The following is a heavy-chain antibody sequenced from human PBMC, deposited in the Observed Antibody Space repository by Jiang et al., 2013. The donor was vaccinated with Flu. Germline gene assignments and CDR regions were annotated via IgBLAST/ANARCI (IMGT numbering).Heavy chain of an antibody. CDR3: AIGIQQWHDAFDI. J-gene: IGHJ3*02. D-gene: IGHD5-18*01. Sequence: GAEVKKPGASVKVSCKASGHTFTSYDINWVRQATGQGLEWMGWMNPNSGNTGYAQKFQGRVTMTRNTSIRTAYMELSSLRSEDTAVYYCAIGIQQWHDAFDIWGQGTVVTVSS. CDR2: MNPNSGNT. CDR1: GHTFTSYD. V-gene: IGHV1-8*01.